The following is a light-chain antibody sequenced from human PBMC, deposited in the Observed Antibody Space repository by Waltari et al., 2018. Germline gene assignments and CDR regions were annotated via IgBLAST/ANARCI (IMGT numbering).Light chain of an antibody. J-gene: IGKJ1*01. V-gene: IGKV3-20*01. Sequence: EIMLTQSPGTLSLSPGERATLSCKASQSIRTYLAWYQQKPGQAPRLLIYHASSKATGIPDRFSGSGSGTDFSLTIIRLEPEDFAVYYCQNYVRLPATFGQGTKVEIK. CDR3: QNYVRLPAT. CDR1: QSIRTY. CDR2: HAS.